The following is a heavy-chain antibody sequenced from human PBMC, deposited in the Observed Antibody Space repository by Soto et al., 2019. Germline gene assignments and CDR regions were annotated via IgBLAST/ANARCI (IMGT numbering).Heavy chain of an antibody. D-gene: IGHD3-10*01. J-gene: IGHJ4*02. Sequence: QVQMQESGPGLVKPSQTLSLTCTVSGASISHADYYWTWIRQHPGKGLEWIGYIYYSGGTYYNPSLESRVAMSVDTSKHQFSLKLNSVTAADTAVYYCARAMVRGVLGYWGQGILVTVSS. V-gene: IGHV4-31*03. CDR3: ARAMVRGVLGY. CDR2: IYYSGGT. CDR1: GASISHADYY.